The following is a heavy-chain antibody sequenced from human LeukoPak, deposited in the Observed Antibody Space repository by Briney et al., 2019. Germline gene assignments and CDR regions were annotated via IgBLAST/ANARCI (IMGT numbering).Heavy chain of an antibody. CDR3: AKNAGRFLEWSPNYFDY. D-gene: IGHD3-3*01. CDR2: INSDGSGT. J-gene: IGHJ4*02. CDR1: GFTFSSYW. Sequence: PGGSLRLSCEASGFTFSSYWMHWVRQPPGKGLVWVSRINSDGSGTSYADSVKGRFTISRDNAKNTLYLQMNSLRAEDMALYYCAKNAGRFLEWSPNYFDYWGQGTLVTVSS. V-gene: IGHV3-74*01.